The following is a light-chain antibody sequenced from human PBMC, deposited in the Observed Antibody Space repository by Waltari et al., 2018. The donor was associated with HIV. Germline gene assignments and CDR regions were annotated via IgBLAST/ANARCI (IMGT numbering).Light chain of an antibody. CDR1: RSNIGAGYD. J-gene: IGLJ2*01. CDR2: DNN. Sequence: QSVLTQPPSVSGAPGQGVTISCTGSRSNIGAGYDVHWYQQLPGTAPKLLIYDNNNRPSGVPDRFSGSKSGTSASLAITGLQAEDEAAYYCQSYDISLSAYVIFGGGTKLTVL. V-gene: IGLV1-40*01. CDR3: QSYDISLSAYVI.